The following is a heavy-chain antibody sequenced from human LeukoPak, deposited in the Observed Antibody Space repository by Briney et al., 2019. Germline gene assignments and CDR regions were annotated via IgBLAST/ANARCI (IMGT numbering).Heavy chain of an antibody. CDR3: ARVIPSSSWRDAFDI. J-gene: IGHJ3*02. V-gene: IGHV4-59*12. CDR2: IYHSGST. Sequence: SETLSLTCTVSGVSISNYYWSWIRQPPGKGLEWIGFIYHSGSTNYNPSLKSRVTISVDKSKNQFSLKLSSVTAADTAVYYCARVIPSSSWRDAFDIWGQGTMVTVSS. D-gene: IGHD6-13*01. CDR1: GVSISNYY.